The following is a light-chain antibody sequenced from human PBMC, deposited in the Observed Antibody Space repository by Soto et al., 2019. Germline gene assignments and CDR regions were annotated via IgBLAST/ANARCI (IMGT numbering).Light chain of an antibody. V-gene: IGLV2-23*03. Sequence: QSALTQPASVSGSPGQSITISCTGTSSDVGSYNLVSWYQQHPGKVPKLMVYEGNKRPSGVSNRFSGSKSGNTASLTISGLQAEDEADYYCSSYEGSGTFYVFGTGTKLTVL. CDR2: EGN. CDR3: SSYEGSGTFYV. CDR1: SSDVGSYNL. J-gene: IGLJ1*01.